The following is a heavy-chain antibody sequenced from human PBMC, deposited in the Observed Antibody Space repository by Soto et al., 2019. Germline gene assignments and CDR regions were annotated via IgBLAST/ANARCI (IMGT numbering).Heavy chain of an antibody. D-gene: IGHD6-6*01. J-gene: IGHJ4*02. Sequence: SETLSLTCAVYGGSFSGYYWSWIRQPPGKGLEWIGEINHSGSTNYNPSHKSRVTISVDTSKNQFSLKLSSVTAADTAVYYCARARIAARQGKIDYWGQGTLVTVSS. CDR1: GGSFSGYY. V-gene: IGHV4-34*01. CDR3: ARARIAARQGKIDY. CDR2: INHSGST.